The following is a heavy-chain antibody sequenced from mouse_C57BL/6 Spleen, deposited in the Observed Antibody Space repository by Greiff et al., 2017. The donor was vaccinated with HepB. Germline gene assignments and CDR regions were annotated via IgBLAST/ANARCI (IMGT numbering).Heavy chain of an antibody. V-gene: IGHV1-72*01. J-gene: IGHJ4*01. CDR2: IDPNSGGT. CDR3: ERWMITTDYYAMDY. D-gene: IGHD2-4*01. CDR1: GYTFTSYW. Sequence: QVQLQQPGAELVKPGASVKLSCKASGYTFTSYWMHWVKQRPGRGLEWIGRIDPNSGGTKYNEKFKSKATLTVDKPSSTAYMQLSSLTSEDSAVYYCERWMITTDYYAMDYWGQGTSVTVSS.